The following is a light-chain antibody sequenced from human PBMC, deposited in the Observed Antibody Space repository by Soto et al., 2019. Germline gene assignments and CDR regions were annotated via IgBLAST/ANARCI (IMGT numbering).Light chain of an antibody. Sequence: QSALTQPRSVSGSPGQAVTFCCTRTTGDIGAYNYVSWYQFHPGKAPKMIIYDVNKRPSGVPDRFSGSKSGNTASLTISWLQAEDEADYYCCSYAHTSRVFGGGTKLTVL. V-gene: IGLV2-11*01. CDR1: TGDIGAYNY. CDR2: DVN. J-gene: IGLJ3*02. CDR3: CSYAHTSRV.